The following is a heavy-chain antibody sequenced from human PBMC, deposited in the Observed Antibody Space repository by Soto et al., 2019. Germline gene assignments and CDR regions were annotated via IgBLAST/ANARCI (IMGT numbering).Heavy chain of an antibody. D-gene: IGHD3-16*01. CDR3: GGAYRYYYCMDV. V-gene: IGHV1-69*01. J-gene: IGHJ6*02. CDR2: IIPIFGTA. CDR1: GGTFSSYA. Sequence: QVQLVQSGAEVKKPGSSVKVSCKASGGTFSSYAISWVRQAPGQGLEWMGGIIPIFGTANYAQKFQGRVTITEDEATSTDYMELSSLRSEDTAVYYCGGAYRYYYCMDVWGQGTTVTVSS.